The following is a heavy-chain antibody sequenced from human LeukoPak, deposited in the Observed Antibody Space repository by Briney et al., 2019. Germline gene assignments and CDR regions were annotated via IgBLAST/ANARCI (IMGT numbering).Heavy chain of an antibody. CDR3: ARGYSGSSYYFDV. D-gene: IGHD5-12*01. Sequence: SDTLSLTCIVSGGSISTYYWSWIRQPPGKGLEWIGYIYYSGSTNYNPSLESRVTISVDTSKNHFSLNVTSVTAADTAVYYCARGYSGSSYYFDVWGQGTLVTVSS. V-gene: IGHV4-59*07. CDR2: IYYSGST. CDR1: GGSISTYY. J-gene: IGHJ4*02.